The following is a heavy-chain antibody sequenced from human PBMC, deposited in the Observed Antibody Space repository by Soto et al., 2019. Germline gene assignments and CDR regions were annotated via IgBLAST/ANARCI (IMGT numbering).Heavy chain of an antibody. Sequence: QVQLVQSGAEVKKPGASVKVSCKASGYTFTSYGISWVRQAPGQGLEWMGWISAYNGNTNYAQKLQGRVTMTTDTSTRTAYMELRSLRSDDTAVYYCARGNTQMYYYDSSTQDAFDIWGQGTMVTVSS. CDR1: GYTFTSYG. J-gene: IGHJ3*02. V-gene: IGHV1-18*01. CDR3: ARGNTQMYYYDSSTQDAFDI. D-gene: IGHD3-22*01. CDR2: ISAYNGNT.